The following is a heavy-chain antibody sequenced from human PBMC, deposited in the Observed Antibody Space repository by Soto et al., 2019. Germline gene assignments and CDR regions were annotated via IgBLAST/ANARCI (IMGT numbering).Heavy chain of an antibody. V-gene: IGHV3-9*01. D-gene: IGHD2-15*01. CDR1: GFSFDDYA. J-gene: IGHJ6*02. Sequence: VQVVESGGGLVQPGRSLRLSCAASGFSFDDYAMHWVRQAPGKCLELDSGTSWNRGTICYADSVKGRFTISRDTAKNSLYLRMNSMRAEDTALSYGSKSSGGTANGMDVWGQGTTVTVSS. CDR2: TSWNRGTI. CDR3: SKSSGGTANGMDV.